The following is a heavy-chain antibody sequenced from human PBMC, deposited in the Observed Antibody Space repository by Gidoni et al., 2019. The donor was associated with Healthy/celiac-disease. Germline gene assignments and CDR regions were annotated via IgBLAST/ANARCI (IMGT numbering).Heavy chain of an antibody. CDR1: GGSISSSSYY. D-gene: IGHD6-13*01. CDR2: IYYSGST. CDR3: ARQFYSSSPGDY. V-gene: IGHV4-39*01. J-gene: IGHJ4*02. Sequence: QLQLQESGPGLVKPSETLSLTCTVSGGSISSSSYYWGWIRQPPGKGLEWIGSIYYSGSTYYNPSLKSRVTISVDTSKNQFSLKLSSVTAADTAVYYCARQFYSSSPGDYWSQGTLVTVSS.